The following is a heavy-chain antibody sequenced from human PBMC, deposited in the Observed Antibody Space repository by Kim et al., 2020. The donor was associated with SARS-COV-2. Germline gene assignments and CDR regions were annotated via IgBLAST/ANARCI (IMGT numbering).Heavy chain of an antibody. D-gene: IGHD4-17*01. Sequence: PSLKVRVTISLDTSKNQFSLKLSSVTAADTAVYYCARLLVTRLRTNWFDPWGQGTLVTVSS. CDR3: ARLLVTRLRTNWFDP. J-gene: IGHJ5*02. V-gene: IGHV4-39*01.